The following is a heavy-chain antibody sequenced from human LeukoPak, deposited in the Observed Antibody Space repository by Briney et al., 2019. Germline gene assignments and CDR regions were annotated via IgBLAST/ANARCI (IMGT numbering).Heavy chain of an antibody. D-gene: IGHD6-13*01. CDR1: GGSISSSSYY. Sequence: SETLSLTCTVSGGSISSSSYYWGWIRQPPGKGLEWIGSIYYSGSTHYNPSLKSRVTISVDTSKNQFSLKLSSVTAADTAVYYCARLPSSSGDWFDPWGQGTLVTVSS. CDR3: ARLPSSSGDWFDP. J-gene: IGHJ5*02. CDR2: IYYSGST. V-gene: IGHV4-39*01.